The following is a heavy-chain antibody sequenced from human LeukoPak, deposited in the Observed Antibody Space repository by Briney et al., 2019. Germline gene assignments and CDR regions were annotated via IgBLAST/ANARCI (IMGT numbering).Heavy chain of an antibody. CDR2: ISGSGGST. CDR3: AKERIWNVVVVVAAQNFDY. J-gene: IGHJ4*02. Sequence: GGSLRLSCAASGFTFSSYAMSWVRQAPGKGLEWVSAISGSGGSTYYADSVKGRFTTSRDNSKNTLYLQMNNLRAEDTAVYYCAKERIWNVVVVVAAQNFDYWGQGTLVTVSS. CDR1: GFTFSSYA. D-gene: IGHD2-15*01. V-gene: IGHV3-23*01.